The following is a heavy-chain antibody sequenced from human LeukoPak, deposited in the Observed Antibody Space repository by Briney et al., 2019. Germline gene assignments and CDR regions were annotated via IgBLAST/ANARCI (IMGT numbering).Heavy chain of an antibody. D-gene: IGHD4-23*01. V-gene: IGHV3-48*03. J-gene: IGHJ4*02. CDR1: GFTFSSYE. CDR3: ARDGTHDYGGNFYY. Sequence: GGSLRLSCAASGFTFSSYEMNWVRRAPGKGLEWVSYISSSGSTIYYADSVKGRFTISRDNAKNTLYLQMNSLRAEDTAVYYCARDGTHDYGGNFYYWGQGTLVTVSS. CDR2: ISSSGSTI.